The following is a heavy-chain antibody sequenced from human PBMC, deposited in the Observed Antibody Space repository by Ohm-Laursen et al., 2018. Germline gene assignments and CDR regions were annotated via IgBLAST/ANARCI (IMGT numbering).Heavy chain of an antibody. CDR1: GFTFSSYA. CDR2: ISGTGVST. J-gene: IGHJ4*02. V-gene: IGHV3-23*01. CDR3: AKGGYSSHFDY. Sequence: GQTLSLTCAASGFTFSSYAMTWVRQAPGKGLEWVSSISGTGVSTHYADSVKGRFTISRDNSKNTLYLQMSSLRDEDTAVYYCAKGGYSSHFDYWGQGTLGTVSS. D-gene: IGHD6-19*01.